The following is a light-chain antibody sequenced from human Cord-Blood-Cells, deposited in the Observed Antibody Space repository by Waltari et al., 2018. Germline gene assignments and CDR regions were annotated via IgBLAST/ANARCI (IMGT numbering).Light chain of an antibody. J-gene: IGLJ1*01. Sequence: QSALTQPASVSGSPGQSLTISCTGTSSDVGGYNSVSWYQPHPGKAPKLMIYEVSNRPSGVSNRFSGSKSGNTASLTISGLQAEDEADYYCSSYTSSSTYVFGTGTKVTVL. CDR2: EVS. V-gene: IGLV2-14*01. CDR1: SSDVGGYNS. CDR3: SSYTSSSTYV.